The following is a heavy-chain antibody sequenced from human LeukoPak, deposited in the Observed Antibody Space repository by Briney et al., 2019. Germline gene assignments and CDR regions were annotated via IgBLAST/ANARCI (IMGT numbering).Heavy chain of an antibody. CDR2: VYYSGTT. CDR1: GGSISLSYYY. Sequence: SETLSLTCAVSGGSISLSYYYWGWIRQPPGKALEWIGSVYYSGTTSYNPSLKSRVTISVDMSKNHFSLRLSSVTAADTAMYYCARGTLYSGWSYYFDYWGQGSQVTVSS. V-gene: IGHV4-39*07. CDR3: ARGTLYSGWSYYFDY. D-gene: IGHD6-19*01. J-gene: IGHJ4*02.